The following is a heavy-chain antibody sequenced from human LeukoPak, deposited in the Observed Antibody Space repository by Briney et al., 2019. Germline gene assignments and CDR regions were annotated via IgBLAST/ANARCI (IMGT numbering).Heavy chain of an antibody. CDR1: GFTFSRHA. CDR2: ISSSGAFT. V-gene: IGHV3-23*01. D-gene: IGHD1-26*01. J-gene: IGHJ4*02. Sequence: GGSLRLSCAASGFTFSRHALSWVRQAPGKGLEWVSSISSSGAFTYCADSVKGRFTISRDNSKNTLYLQMNSLRAEDTAVYYCAKDRAGIVGATTACDYWGRGTLVTVSS. CDR3: AKDRAGIVGATTACDY.